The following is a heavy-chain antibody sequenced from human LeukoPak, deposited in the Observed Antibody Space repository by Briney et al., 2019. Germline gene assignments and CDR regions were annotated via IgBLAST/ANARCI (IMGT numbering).Heavy chain of an antibody. J-gene: IGHJ4*02. CDR1: GYRFTSYW. CDR2: IYPGDSDT. D-gene: IGHD1-26*01. CDR3: ASLYSGCYLYYFDY. V-gene: IGHV5-51*01. Sequence: GSSLKISCKGSGYRFTSYWIGWVRQMPGKGLEWMGIIYPGDSDTRYRPSFQRQVTISADKSITPADLQSSSLKASDTAMYYCASLYSGCYLYYFDYWGQGTLVAVSS.